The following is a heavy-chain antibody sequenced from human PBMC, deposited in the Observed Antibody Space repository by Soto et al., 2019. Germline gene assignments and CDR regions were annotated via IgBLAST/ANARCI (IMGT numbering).Heavy chain of an antibody. CDR1: GFTFSSYA. V-gene: IGHV3-48*03. J-gene: IGHJ4*02. Sequence: GGSLRLSCAASGFTFSSYAMNWVRQAPGKGLEWVSYISSTGTSMDYADSVKGRFTISRDNAKNSLHLQLNSLRDEDTAVYYCARETHFIDYWGQGTLVSVSA. CDR3: ARETHFIDY. CDR2: ISSTGTSM.